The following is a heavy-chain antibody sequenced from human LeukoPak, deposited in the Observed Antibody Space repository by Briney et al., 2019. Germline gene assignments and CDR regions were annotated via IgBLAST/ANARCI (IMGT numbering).Heavy chain of an antibody. CDR2: IYYSGST. CDR3: ARERRYNWNDDY. Sequence: PSETLSLTCTVSGGSISSYYWSRIRQPPGKGLEWIGYIYYSGSTNYNPSLKSRVTISVDTSKNQFSLKLSSVTAADTAVYYCARERRYNWNDDYWGQGTLVTVSS. J-gene: IGHJ4*02. CDR1: GGSISSYY. D-gene: IGHD1-1*01. V-gene: IGHV4-59*01.